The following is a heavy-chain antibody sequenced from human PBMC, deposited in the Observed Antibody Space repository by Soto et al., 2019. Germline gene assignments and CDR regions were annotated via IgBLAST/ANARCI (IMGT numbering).Heavy chain of an antibody. CDR3: AHHSGYDYDYYDYYGMDV. V-gene: IGHV2-5*02. J-gene: IGHJ6*02. CDR1: GISRSTSGVG. D-gene: IGHD5-12*01. CDR2: IYWDDDK. Sequence: QITLKESGPTLVQPTQTITLTCTFSGISRSTSGVGVCWSRQPPGKALEWLALIYWDDDKRYSPSLKSRLTITKDTSEKQVVLTMTNRDPVDTATYYCAHHSGYDYDYYDYYGMDVWGHGSTVTVS.